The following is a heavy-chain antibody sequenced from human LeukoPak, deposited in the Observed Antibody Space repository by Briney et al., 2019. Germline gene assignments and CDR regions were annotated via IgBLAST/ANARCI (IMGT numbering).Heavy chain of an antibody. Sequence: SETLSLTRAVYVGSLSGYYWSWIRQPPGKGLEWIGEINHSGNTNYNPSLKSRVTISVDTSKNQFSLKLSSVTAADTAVYYCARGHYDSSRDWGQGTLVTVPS. CDR1: VGSLSGYY. CDR3: ARGHYDSSRD. D-gene: IGHD3-22*01. J-gene: IGHJ4*02. CDR2: INHSGNT. V-gene: IGHV4-34*01.